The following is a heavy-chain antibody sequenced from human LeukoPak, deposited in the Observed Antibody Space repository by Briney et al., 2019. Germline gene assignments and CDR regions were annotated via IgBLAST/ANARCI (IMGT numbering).Heavy chain of an antibody. Sequence: GGSLKISCWASGDSFATSWITWVRQVPGKGLEWMGIIHATESCNRSSASFEGQVPMSADKSISTVYLQWISLKASDTAMYYCARRVFDVGGCNWFDSWGQGTQVTVFS. CDR1: GDSFATSW. CDR2: IHATESCN. V-gene: IGHV5-51*01. CDR3: ARRVFDVGGCNWFDS. D-gene: IGHD2-15*01. J-gene: IGHJ5*01.